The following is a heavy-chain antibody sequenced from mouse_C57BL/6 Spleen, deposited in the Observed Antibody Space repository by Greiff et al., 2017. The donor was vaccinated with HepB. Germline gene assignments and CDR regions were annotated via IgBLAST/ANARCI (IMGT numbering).Heavy chain of an antibody. V-gene: IGHV3-6*01. J-gene: IGHJ4*01. CDR2: ISYDGSN. CDR3: ARRDYYAMDY. Sequence: EVQLQQSGPGLVKPSQSLSLTCSVTGYSITSGYYWNWIRQFPGNKLEWMGYISYDGSNNYNPSLKNRISITRDTSKNQFFLKLNSVTTEDTATYYCARRDYYAMDYWGQGTSDTVSS. CDR1: GYSITSGYY.